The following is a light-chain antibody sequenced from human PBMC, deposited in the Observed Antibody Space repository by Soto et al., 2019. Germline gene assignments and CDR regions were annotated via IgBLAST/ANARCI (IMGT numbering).Light chain of an antibody. V-gene: IGLV2-14*01. CDR3: SSYTRSSTYV. J-gene: IGLJ1*01. CDR2: DXX. Sequence: QSALTQPASVSGSPGQSITISCTGTSSDVGGYNYVSWYRQHPGRAXXXXXXDXXXXXXXXXXRXXGSXSGNTASLTISGXXXXXXXXXYXSSYTRSSTYVFGTGTKLTVL. CDR1: SSDVGGYNY.